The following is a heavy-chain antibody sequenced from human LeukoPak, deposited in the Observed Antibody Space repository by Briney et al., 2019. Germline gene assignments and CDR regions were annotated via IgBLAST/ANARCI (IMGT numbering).Heavy chain of an antibody. Sequence: PSETLSLTCTVSGGSISSGGYYWSWIRQHPGKGLEWIGYIYYSGSTYYNPSLKSRVTISVDTSKNQFSLKLSSVTAADTAVYYCARDLGGGYCSGGSCYSTYNWFDSWGQGTLVTVSS. D-gene: IGHD2-15*01. J-gene: IGHJ5*01. CDR2: IYYSGST. CDR1: GGSISSGGYY. CDR3: ARDLGGGYCSGGSCYSTYNWFDS. V-gene: IGHV4-31*03.